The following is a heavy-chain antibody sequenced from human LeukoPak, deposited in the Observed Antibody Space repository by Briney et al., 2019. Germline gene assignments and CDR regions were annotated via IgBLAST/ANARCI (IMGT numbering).Heavy chain of an antibody. J-gene: IGHJ4*02. V-gene: IGHV3-30*02. D-gene: IGHD3-16*02. CDR1: GFTFSSYG. Sequence: PGGSLRLSCAASGFTFSSYGMHWVRQAPGKGLEWVAFIRYDGSNKYYADSVKGRFTISRDNSKNTLYLQMNSLRAEDTAVYYCAKGPRGSYRYRGLDYWGQGTLVTVSS. CDR3: AKGPRGSYRYRGLDY. CDR2: IRYDGSNK.